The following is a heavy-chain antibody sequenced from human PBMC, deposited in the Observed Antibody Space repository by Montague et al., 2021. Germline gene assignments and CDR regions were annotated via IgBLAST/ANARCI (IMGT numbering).Heavy chain of an antibody. CDR1: GFTFSSYW. J-gene: IGHJ4*02. CDR2: ISTDGSIT. CDR3: TFYKFRETQRGFDY. Sequence: SLRLSCAASGFTFSSYWMHWVRQAPGKGLVWVSRISTDGSITTYADSVKGRFTTSRDNAKNMLYLQMNSLRAEDTAVYYCTFYKFRETQRGFDYWGQGTLVTVSA. D-gene: IGHD3-10*01. V-gene: IGHV3-74*01.